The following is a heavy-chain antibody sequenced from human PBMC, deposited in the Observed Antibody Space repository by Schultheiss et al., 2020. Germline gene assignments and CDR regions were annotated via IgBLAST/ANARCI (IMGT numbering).Heavy chain of an antibody. CDR3: ARDSPYDVDY. Sequence: SETLSLSCTVSGGSISSGGYYWSWIRQPPGKGLEWIGEINHSGSTNYNPSLKSRVTISVDTSKNQFSLKLSSVTAADTAVYYCARDSPYDVDYWGQGTLVTVSS. D-gene: IGHD3-3*01. CDR1: GGSISSGGYY. V-gene: IGHV4-39*07. CDR2: INHSGST. J-gene: IGHJ4*02.